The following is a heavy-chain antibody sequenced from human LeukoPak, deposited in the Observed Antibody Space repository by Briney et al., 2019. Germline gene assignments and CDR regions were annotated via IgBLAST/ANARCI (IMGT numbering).Heavy chain of an antibody. J-gene: IGHJ4*02. Sequence: SETLSLTCTVSGGSISSNNYYWAWIRQPPGKGLEWIGNIYSSGSTYYTPSLMSRVTISVDTSKNQFSLKLSSVTAADTAVYYCASFYSRNWYYFDYWGQGTLLTVSS. CDR1: GGSISSNNYY. CDR2: IYSSGST. CDR3: ASFYSRNWYYFDY. D-gene: IGHD6-13*01. V-gene: IGHV4-39*01.